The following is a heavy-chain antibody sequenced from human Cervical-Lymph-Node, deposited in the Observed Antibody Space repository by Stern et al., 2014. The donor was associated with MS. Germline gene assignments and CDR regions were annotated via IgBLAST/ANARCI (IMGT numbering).Heavy chain of an antibody. D-gene: IGHD1-1*01. CDR2: ISYDGSYK. CDR3: TSWNWFDS. V-gene: IGHV3-30*03. CDR1: GFTFSTYG. J-gene: IGHJ5*01. Sequence: QVQLVQSGGGVVQPGRSLRLSCAASGFTFSTYGMNWVRQAPGKGLEWVAVISYDGSYKYYADSVKGRFTISRDNSKNTLYLQMNSLRAEDTAVYCCTSWNWFDSWGQGTLVTVSS.